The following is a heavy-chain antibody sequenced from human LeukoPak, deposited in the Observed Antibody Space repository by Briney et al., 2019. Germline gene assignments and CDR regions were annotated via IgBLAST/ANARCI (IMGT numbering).Heavy chain of an antibody. CDR1: GFSLDTYGTR. CDR2: ISWNHDK. CDR3: SRRLVAGPDWFDP. V-gene: IGHV2-5*01. Sequence: SGPTLVKPTQTLTSTCTFSGFSLDTYGTRVGWIRQPPGKALEWLAIISWNHDKHYSPSLQNRLTITKDTSKNQVVLTMTNMDPVDTATYYCSRRLVAGPDWFDPWGQGILVTVSS. D-gene: IGHD6-19*01. J-gene: IGHJ5*02.